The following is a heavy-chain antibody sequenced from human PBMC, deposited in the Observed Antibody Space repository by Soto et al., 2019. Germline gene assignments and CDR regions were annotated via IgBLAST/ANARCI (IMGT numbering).Heavy chain of an antibody. CDR3: ARQPTTGDTDLWFDP. CDR2: IFYSGST. D-gene: IGHD7-27*01. V-gene: IGHV4-39*01. J-gene: IGHJ5*02. CDR1: GGSISTSRSY. Sequence: QLQLLESGPGLVKASETLSLTCSVSGGSISTSRSYWAWIRQPPGKGLEWLANIFYSGSTFYSPSLASRVSVSVDTSKNAFSLKLRSVTAADTAVYYCARQPTTGDTDLWFDPWGQGTLVTVSS.